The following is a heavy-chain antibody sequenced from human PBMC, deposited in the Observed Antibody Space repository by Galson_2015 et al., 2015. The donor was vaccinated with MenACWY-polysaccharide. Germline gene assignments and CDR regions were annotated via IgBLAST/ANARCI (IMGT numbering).Heavy chain of an antibody. J-gene: IGHJ4*02. V-gene: IGHV3-11*01. D-gene: IGHD2-2*01. CDR1: GFDFSDYY. Sequence: SLRLSCAASGFDFSDYYMSWIRQVPGKGLEWVSYISGSGRTIYNADSVKGRFTISRDNAKSSLSLQMNGLRAEDTAAYYCARLSRSLIVPSPADYWGQGTLVTVSS. CDR2: ISGSGRTI. CDR3: ARLSRSLIVPSPADY.